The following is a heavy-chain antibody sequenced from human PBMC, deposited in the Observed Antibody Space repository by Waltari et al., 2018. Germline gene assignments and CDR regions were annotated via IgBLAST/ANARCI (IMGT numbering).Heavy chain of an antibody. CDR3: TRRMMTAIAGGGASDV. D-gene: IGHD2-21*01. CDR2: LYGAATL. V-gene: IGHV4-38-2*01. CDR1: GYSISSGWY. J-gene: IGHJ3*01. Sequence: QVQLQESGPRLVKPSETLSLSCAVSGYSISSGWYWVWMRHLTGKGLEWIGSLYGAATLSYRPSLQSRDTISTDQSKNNCYLNLTSVTDAGTATYYCTRRMMTAIAGGGASDVWGQGTLVTVSS.